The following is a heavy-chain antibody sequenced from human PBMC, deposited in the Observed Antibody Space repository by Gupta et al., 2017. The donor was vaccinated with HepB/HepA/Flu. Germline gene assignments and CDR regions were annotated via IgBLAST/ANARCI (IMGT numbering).Heavy chain of an antibody. Sequence: QLLDSGGDLIQPGGSVGLSCAAPGFTFNSFALSLVRQAPGKGLEWVGGLTGSVISLGYADSVKGRFTVSRDNSKSTLYLQMKGLRAEDTAGDHCAKMKGPRAHYHYSMDVWGKGPTVT. CDR2: LTGSVISL. V-gene: IGHV3-23*01. CDR3: AKMKGPRAHYHYSMDV. J-gene: IGHJ6*03. CDR1: GFTFNSFA.